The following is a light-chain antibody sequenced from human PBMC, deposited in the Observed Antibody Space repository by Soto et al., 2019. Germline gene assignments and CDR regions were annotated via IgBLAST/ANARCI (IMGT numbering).Light chain of an antibody. J-gene: IGKJ1*01. CDR3: QQYFTTPSWT. CDR2: WAS. V-gene: IGKV4-1*01. CDR1: QSALFNSNNKNY. Sequence: DIVMTQSPDSLAESLGERVTINCKSSQSALFNSNNKNYIAWYQQKPGQPPKLLIYWASTRESGVPDRFSGSGSGTDFTLTINSLQAEDVAVYYCQQYFTTPSWTFGQGTTVEIK.